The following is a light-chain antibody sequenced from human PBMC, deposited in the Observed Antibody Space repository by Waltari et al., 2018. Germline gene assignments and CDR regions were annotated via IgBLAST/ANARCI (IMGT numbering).Light chain of an antibody. Sequence: VVLTQSPVTLSLFPGESAALSCRASHTIGTFLAWYRQKPGQAPTLLVYDASKRASGVPDRISGSGSGTDFTLTIDSLEPEDFALYYCQQSASSRTFGPGTRLEIK. V-gene: IGKV3-11*01. CDR2: DAS. CDR1: HTIGTF. J-gene: IGKJ2*01. CDR3: QQSASSRT.